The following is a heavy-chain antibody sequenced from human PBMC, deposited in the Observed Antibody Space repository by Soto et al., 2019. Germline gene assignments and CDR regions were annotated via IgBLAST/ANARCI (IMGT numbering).Heavy chain of an antibody. CDR3: ATDLRGYSYGLVFDY. CDR1: GYTFTGYY. Sequence: ASVKVSCKASGYTFTGYYMHWVRQAPGQGLEWMGWINPNSGGTNYAQKFQGWVTMTRDTSISTAYMELSRLRSDDTAVYYCATDLRGYSYGLVFDYWGQGTLVTVSS. CDR2: INPNSGGT. J-gene: IGHJ4*02. D-gene: IGHD5-18*01. V-gene: IGHV1-2*04.